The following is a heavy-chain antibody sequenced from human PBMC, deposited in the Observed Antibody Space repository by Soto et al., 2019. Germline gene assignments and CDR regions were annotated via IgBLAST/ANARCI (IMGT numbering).Heavy chain of an antibody. V-gene: IGHV3-74*01. CDR1: GFTFSSYW. D-gene: IGHD2-15*01. Sequence: EVQLVESGGGLVQPGGSLRLSCAASGFTFSSYWMHWVRQAPGKGLVWVSRINSDGSSTSYADSVKGRFTISRDNAKNTLYLQMNSLRAEDSAVYYCARVAVNLVADAFDIWGQGTMVTVSS. CDR2: INSDGSST. CDR3: ARVAVNLVADAFDI. J-gene: IGHJ3*02.